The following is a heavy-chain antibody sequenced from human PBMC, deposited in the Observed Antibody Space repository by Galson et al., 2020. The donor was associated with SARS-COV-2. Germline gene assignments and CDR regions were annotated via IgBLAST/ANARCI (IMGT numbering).Heavy chain of an antibody. CDR3: ARDGQSSSGWAFDY. D-gene: IGHD6-19*01. CDR2: IWYDGSNK. V-gene: IGHV3-33*01. CDR1: GFTFKSHA. Sequence: GESLKISCAASGFTFKSHAMHWVRQAPGKGLEWVAQIWYDGSNKYYVDSVKGRFTISRDDSENTVYLQMKNLRAEDTAVYYCARDGQSSSGWAFDYGGQGTLVTVSS. J-gene: IGHJ4*02.